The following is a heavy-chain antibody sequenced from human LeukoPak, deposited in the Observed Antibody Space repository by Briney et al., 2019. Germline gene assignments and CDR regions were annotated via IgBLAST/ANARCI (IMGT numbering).Heavy chain of an antibody. V-gene: IGHV1-8*01. J-gene: IGHJ4*02. CDR3: ARVSPRPGEKRIAAAGTRLLLGY. CDR1: GYTFTSYD. D-gene: IGHD6-13*01. Sequence: ASVKVSCKASGYTFTSYDINWVRQATGQGLEWMGWMNPNSGNTGYAQKFQDRVTMTRNTSISTAYMELSSLRSEDTAVYYCARVSPRPGEKRIAAAGTRLLLGYWGQGTLVTVSS. CDR2: MNPNSGNT.